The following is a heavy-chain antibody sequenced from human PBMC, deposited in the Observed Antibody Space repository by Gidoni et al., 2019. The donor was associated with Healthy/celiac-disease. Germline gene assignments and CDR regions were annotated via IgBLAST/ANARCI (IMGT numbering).Heavy chain of an antibody. V-gene: IGHV1-18*04. D-gene: IGHD3-22*01. J-gene: IGHJ4*02. CDR2: ISAYNGNT. CDR1: GYTYTSYG. CDR3: ARDPSYYYDSSGFIDY. Sequence: QVQLVPSGAEVKKPGASVQVSCKASGYTYTSYGISWVRQAPGQGLEWMGWISAYNGNTNDAQKLQGRVTMTTDTSTSTAYMELRSLRSDDTAVYYCARDPSYYYDSSGFIDYWGQGTLVTVSS.